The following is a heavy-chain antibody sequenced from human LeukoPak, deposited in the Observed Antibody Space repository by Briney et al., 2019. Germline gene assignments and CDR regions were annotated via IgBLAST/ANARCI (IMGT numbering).Heavy chain of an antibody. V-gene: IGHV4-59*12. CDR3: ARGRGGGGSSNNWFDP. J-gene: IGHJ5*02. CDR2: IYYSGTT. CDR1: GGSISSYY. Sequence: SETLAFTCTVSGGSISSYYWSWIRQPPGKGLEWIGYIYYSGTTNYNPSLKSRVTISVDASKNQFSLNLISVTAADTAVYFCARGRGGGGSSNNWFDPWGQGTMVTDSS. D-gene: IGHD2-15*01.